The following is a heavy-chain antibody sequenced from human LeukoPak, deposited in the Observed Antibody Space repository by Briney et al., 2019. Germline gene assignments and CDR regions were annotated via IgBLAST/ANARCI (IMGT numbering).Heavy chain of an antibody. CDR3: VRDVPYYDFWSGYSNYYYYYYMDV. Sequence: PGGPLRLSCAASGFTFSSYSMNWVRQAPGKGLEWVSSISSSSSYIYYADSVKGRFTISRDNAKNSLYLQMNSLRAEDTAVYYCVRDVPYYDFWSGYSNYYYYYYMDVWGKGTTVTVSS. CDR2: ISSSSSYI. J-gene: IGHJ6*03. V-gene: IGHV3-21*01. CDR1: GFTFSSYS. D-gene: IGHD3-3*01.